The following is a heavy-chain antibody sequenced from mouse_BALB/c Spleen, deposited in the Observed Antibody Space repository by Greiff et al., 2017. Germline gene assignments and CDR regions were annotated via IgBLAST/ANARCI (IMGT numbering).Heavy chain of an antibody. CDR1: GYTFTDYN. V-gene: IGHV1S29*02. CDR3: ARGSYGSYFDY. J-gene: IGHJ2*01. Sequence: EVQLQQSGPELVKPGASVKISCKASGYTFTDYNMHWVKQSHGKSLEWIGYIYPYNGGTGYNQKFKSKATLTVDNSSSTAYMELRSLTSEDSAVYYCARGSYGSYFDYWGQGTTLTVSS. D-gene: IGHD1-1*01. CDR2: IYPYNGGT.